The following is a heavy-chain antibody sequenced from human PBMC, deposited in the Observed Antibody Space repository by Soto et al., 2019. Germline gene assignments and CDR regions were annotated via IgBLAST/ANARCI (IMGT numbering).Heavy chain of an antibody. D-gene: IGHD6-19*01. CDR1: GFTFSSYG. CDR2: IWYDGSNK. V-gene: IGHV3-33*01. CDR3: ARDSHVGSGWQLTANY. Sequence: LRLSCAASGFTFSSYGMHWVRQAPGKGLEWVAVIWYDGSNKYYAESVKGRFTISRDNSKSTLYLQMNSLRAEDTAVYYCARDSHVGSGWQLTANYWGQGTLVTVSS. J-gene: IGHJ4*02.